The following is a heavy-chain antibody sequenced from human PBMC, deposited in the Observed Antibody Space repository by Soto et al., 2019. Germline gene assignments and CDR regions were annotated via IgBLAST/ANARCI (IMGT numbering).Heavy chain of an antibody. Sequence: ESGGGVVRPGGSLRLSCAASGFTFDDYGMSWVRQAPGTGLEWVSGINWNGGSTGYADSVKGRFTIPRDNAKNSLYVQMNSLRAEDTALYYCAREGVGGGSVYYFDYWGQGTLVTVSS. J-gene: IGHJ4*02. CDR2: INWNGGST. CDR1: GFTFDDYG. D-gene: IGHD2-15*01. V-gene: IGHV3-20*04. CDR3: AREGVGGGSVYYFDY.